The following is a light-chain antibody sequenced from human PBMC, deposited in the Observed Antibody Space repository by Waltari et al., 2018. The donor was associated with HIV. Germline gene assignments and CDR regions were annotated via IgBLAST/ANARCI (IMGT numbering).Light chain of an antibody. CDR1: KLGAKY. CDR3: QAWDSSTAV. Sequence: SYELTQPLSVSVSPGQTASITCSGDKLGAKYACWYQQKPGQSPVLVIYQDSKRPSGIPERFSGSNSGNTATLTISGTQAMDEADYYCQAWDSSTAVFGTGTKVTVL. J-gene: IGLJ1*01. V-gene: IGLV3-1*01. CDR2: QDS.